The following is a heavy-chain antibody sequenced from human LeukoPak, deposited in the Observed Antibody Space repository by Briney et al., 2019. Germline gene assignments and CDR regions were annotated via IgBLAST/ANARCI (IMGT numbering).Heavy chain of an antibody. V-gene: IGHV3-66*02. CDR3: ARAWERHRTLGYFDY. Sequence: GGSLRLSCAASGFTVSSNYMSWVRQAPGKGLEWVSVIYSGGSTYYADSVKGRFTISRDNSKNTLYLQMNSLRAEDTAVYYCARAWERHRTLGYFDYGGQGTLVSVSS. J-gene: IGHJ4*02. CDR1: GFTVSSNY. D-gene: IGHD1-26*01. CDR2: IYSGGST.